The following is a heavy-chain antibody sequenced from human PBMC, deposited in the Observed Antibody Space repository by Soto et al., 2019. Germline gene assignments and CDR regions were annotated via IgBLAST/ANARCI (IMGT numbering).Heavy chain of an antibody. V-gene: IGHV3-30-3*01. Sequence: QVQLVESGGGVFQPGRSLRLSCAASGFTFSGYVMHWVRQTPGKGLEWVAVISQDESIKVYADSVKGRVSISRDNSKNTVSLQMNSLRAEDTALYYCGRDDDSSCYAGTFQHWGQGTLVSVSS. CDR1: GFTFSGYV. CDR3: GRDDDSSCYAGTFQH. J-gene: IGHJ1*01. D-gene: IGHD3-22*01. CDR2: ISQDESIK.